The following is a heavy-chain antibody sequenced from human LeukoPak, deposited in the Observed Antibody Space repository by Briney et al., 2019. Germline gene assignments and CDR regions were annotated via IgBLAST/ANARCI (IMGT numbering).Heavy chain of an antibody. CDR3: ARATPVGGVRFDY. Sequence: PSETLSLTCTVSGVSVSSYYWNWIRQPPGKGLEWIGSIYTTGDTRYNPSLKSRVTISVDTSKNQFSLKLSSVTAADTAVYYCARATPVGGVRFDYWGQGTLVTVSS. CDR2: IYTTGDT. V-gene: IGHV4-4*09. D-gene: IGHD3-16*01. J-gene: IGHJ4*02. CDR1: GVSVSSYY.